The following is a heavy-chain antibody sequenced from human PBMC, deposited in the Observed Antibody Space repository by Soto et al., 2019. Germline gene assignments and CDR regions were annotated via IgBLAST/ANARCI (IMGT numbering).Heavy chain of an antibody. CDR3: ARGGGLRRYYYYGVDV. D-gene: IGHD3-16*01. V-gene: IGHV3-30-3*01. CDR1: GFTFSSYA. CDR2: ISYDGSNK. Sequence: GGSLRLSCAASGFTFSSYAMHWVRQAPGKGLEWVAVISYDGSNKYYADSVKGRFTISRDNSKNTLYLQMNSLGAEDTAVYYCARGGGLRRYYYYGVDVWGQGTTVTVSS. J-gene: IGHJ6*02.